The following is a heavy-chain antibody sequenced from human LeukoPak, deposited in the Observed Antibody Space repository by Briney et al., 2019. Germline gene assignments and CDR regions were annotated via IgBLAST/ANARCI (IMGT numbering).Heavy chain of an antibody. CDR2: INPSGGST. J-gene: IGHJ5*02. D-gene: IGHD3-10*01. CDR3: AREYGYFHSGTYYGWFDP. CDR1: GYTFTSYY. V-gene: IGHV1-46*01. Sequence: ASVKVSCKASGYTFTSYYMHWVRQAPGQGLEWMGIINPSGGSTSYAQKFQGRVTMTRDMSTSTVYMELSSLRSEDTAVYYCAREYGYFHSGTYYGWFDPWGQGTLVTVSS.